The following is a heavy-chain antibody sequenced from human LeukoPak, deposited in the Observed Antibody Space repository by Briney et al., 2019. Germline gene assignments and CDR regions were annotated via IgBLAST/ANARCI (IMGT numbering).Heavy chain of an antibody. CDR1: GGSISSSSYY. D-gene: IGHD3-10*01. Sequence: SETLSLTCTVSGGSISSSSYYWGWIRQPPGKGLEWIGNIYYSGDTYYNPSLKSRITISVDTSKNQFSLKMSSVTASDKAIYYCAVGYYYGSTYWGQGTLVTVSS. CDR3: AVGYYYGSTY. V-gene: IGHV4-39*01. J-gene: IGHJ4*02. CDR2: IYYSGDT.